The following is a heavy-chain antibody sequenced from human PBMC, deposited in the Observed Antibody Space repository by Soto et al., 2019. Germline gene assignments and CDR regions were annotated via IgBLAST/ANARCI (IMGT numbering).Heavy chain of an antibody. J-gene: IGHJ6*02. CDR1: GGSFSGYY. D-gene: IGHD5-18*01. Sequence: SETLSLTCAVYGGSFSGYYWSWIRQPPGKGLEWIGEINHSGSTNYNPSLKSRVTISVDTSKNQFSLKLSSVTAADTAVYYCARAWRYSYGYYYYGMDVWGQGTTVTVSS. CDR2: INHSGST. CDR3: ARAWRYSYGYYYYGMDV. V-gene: IGHV4-34*01.